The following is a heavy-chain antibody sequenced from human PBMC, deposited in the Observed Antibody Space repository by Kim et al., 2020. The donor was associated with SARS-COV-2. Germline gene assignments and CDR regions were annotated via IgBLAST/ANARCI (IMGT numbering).Heavy chain of an antibody. CDR3: ARDLDIVATFDY. CDR1: GGSISSYY. Sequence: SETLSLTCTVSGGSISSYYWSWIRQPAGKGLELIGRMYTSGSTNYNPSLKSRVTMSVDTSKNQYSLKLSPVTAADTAEYYCARDLDIVATFDYWGQGTLVTVSS. D-gene: IGHD5-12*01. CDR2: MYTSGST. V-gene: IGHV4-4*07. J-gene: IGHJ4*02.